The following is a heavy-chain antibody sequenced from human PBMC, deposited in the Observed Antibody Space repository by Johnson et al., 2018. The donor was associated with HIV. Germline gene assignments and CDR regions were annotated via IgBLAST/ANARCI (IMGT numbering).Heavy chain of an antibody. Sequence: QVHLVESGGGVVRPGGSLRLSCAASGFTFDDYGMTWVRQAPGKGLEWVAVISYDGSNKYYADSVKGRFTISRDNSKNTLYLQMNSLRAEDTAVYYCARALTTDAFDIWGQGTMVTVSS. CDR3: ARALTTDAFDI. D-gene: IGHD4-17*01. CDR1: GFTFDDYG. J-gene: IGHJ3*02. V-gene: IGHV3-30*03. CDR2: ISYDGSNK.